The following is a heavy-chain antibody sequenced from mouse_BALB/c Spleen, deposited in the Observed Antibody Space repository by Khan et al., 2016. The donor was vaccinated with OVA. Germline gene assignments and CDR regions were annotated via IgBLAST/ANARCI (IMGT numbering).Heavy chain of an antibody. CDR1: GFTFSNFG. CDR3: ARDGYYYFDF. V-gene: IGHV5-17*02. Sequence: EVKLMESGGGLVQPGGSRKLSCAASGFTFSNFGMHWVRQAPEKGLEWVAYINSGSTTVYYADTVKGRFTVSRDNPKNTLLLQMTSLRSEDTAKYYCARDGYYYFDFWGQGTTLTVSS. J-gene: IGHJ2*01. D-gene: IGHD2-3*01. CDR2: INSGSTTV.